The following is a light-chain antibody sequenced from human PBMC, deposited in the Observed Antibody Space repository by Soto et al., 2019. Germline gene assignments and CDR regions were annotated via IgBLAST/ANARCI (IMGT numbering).Light chain of an antibody. CDR1: QSVSRSY. J-gene: IGKJ1*01. V-gene: IGKV3-20*01. CDR3: QQFGSSGT. CDR2: GAS. Sequence: EIVLTQSPGTLSLSPGERATLSCRASQSVSRSYLAWYQQKPGQAPRLLIDGASSRATGIPDRFSGSGSGTDFTLTICRLEPEDFAVYYCQQFGSSGTFGQGPQVEI.